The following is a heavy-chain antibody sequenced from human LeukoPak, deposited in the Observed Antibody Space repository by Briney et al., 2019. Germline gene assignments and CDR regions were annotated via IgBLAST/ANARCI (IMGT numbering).Heavy chain of an antibody. CDR2: ISSSSSYI. Sequence: GGSLRLSCAASGFTFSSYSMNWVRQAPGKGLEWVSSISSSSSYIYYADSVKGRFTISRDNAKNSLYLQMNSLRAEDTAVYYCAREDYGDYVGHIDSWGRGTLVTVSS. CDR3: AREDYGDYVGHIDS. D-gene: IGHD4-17*01. CDR1: GFTFSSYS. J-gene: IGHJ4*02. V-gene: IGHV3-21*01.